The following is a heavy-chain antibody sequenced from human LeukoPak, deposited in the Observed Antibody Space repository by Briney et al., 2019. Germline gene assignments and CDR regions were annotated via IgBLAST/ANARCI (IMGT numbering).Heavy chain of an antibody. Sequence: GGSLRLSCAASGFTFSDYWMTWVRQAPGKGPEWVANIREDGRKAYYVDSVRGRFTISRDNVKNSLYLQMSYLRTEDTAIYYCARDQVGGLYQFWGQGALVAVSS. D-gene: IGHD2-15*01. CDR2: IREDGRKA. CDR3: ARDQVGGLYQF. V-gene: IGHV3-7*01. J-gene: IGHJ4*02. CDR1: GFTFSDYW.